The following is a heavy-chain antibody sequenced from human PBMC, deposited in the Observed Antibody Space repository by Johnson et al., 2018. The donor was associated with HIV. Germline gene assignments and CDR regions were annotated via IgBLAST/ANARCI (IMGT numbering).Heavy chain of an antibody. J-gene: IGHJ3*02. V-gene: IGHV3-7*01. Sequence: MQLVESGGALVQPGGSLRLSCATSGFIFGNYWMTWIRQAPGKGLEWVANIDLGGSLTNYVDSVKGRFIISRDNGRKSLFLQMDSLRPEDRAVYYCAKDLPVYGHGHGAFDIWGQGTVVTVSS. CDR2: IDLGGSLT. D-gene: IGHD3-10*01. CDR3: AKDLPVYGHGHGAFDI. CDR1: GFIFGNYW.